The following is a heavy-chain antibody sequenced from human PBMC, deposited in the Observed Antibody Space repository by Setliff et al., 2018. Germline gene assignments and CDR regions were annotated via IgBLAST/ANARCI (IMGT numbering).Heavy chain of an antibody. CDR3: ARGRGPDIVVTIPGDY. V-gene: IGHV1-18*01. D-gene: IGHD2-15*01. CDR2: ISPYSGKT. Sequence: ASVKVSCKTSGYNFITLGINWVRQAPGQGLEWVGWISPYSGKTDYAQKFQDRVIMTIDSATTTAYMELKTLTSDDTAVYYCARGRGPDIVVTIPGDYWGQGTRVTVSS. CDR1: GYNFITLG. J-gene: IGHJ4*02.